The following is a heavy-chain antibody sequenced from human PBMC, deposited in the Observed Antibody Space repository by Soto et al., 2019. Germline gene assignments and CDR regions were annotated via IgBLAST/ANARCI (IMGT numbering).Heavy chain of an antibody. Sequence: EVRLLESGGHIIQPGGSLRLSCEVSGFTFNTKAMIWVRQAPGRGLEWVSAINGGGSQTNYAGSLMGRFTVSRDNSKNMVFLQMNSLRDEDTAVYYCAKGGSHPWNFDFWGRGTLVTVSS. CDR2: INGGGSQT. V-gene: IGHV3-23*01. J-gene: IGHJ2*01. CDR1: GFTFNTKA. CDR3: AKGGSHPWNFDF.